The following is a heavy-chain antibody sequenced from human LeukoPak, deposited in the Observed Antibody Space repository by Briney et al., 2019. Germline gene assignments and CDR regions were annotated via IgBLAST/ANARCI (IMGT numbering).Heavy chain of an antibody. CDR2: INSDGSAT. V-gene: IGHV3-74*01. CDR1: GFPFSSYW. Sequence: GGSLRLSCAASGFPFSSYWMHWVRQVPWKGLLWVSRINSDGSATIYADSVRGRFTISRDNAKNTLYLQMSGLRVDDTAVYHCASDSPYYGMDVWGQGTTVTVSS. CDR3: ASDSPYYGMDV. J-gene: IGHJ6*02.